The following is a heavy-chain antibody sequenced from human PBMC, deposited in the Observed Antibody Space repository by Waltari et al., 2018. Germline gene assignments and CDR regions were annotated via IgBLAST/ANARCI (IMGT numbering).Heavy chain of an antibody. J-gene: IGHJ5*02. Sequence: QVQLVQSGAESRKPGASVKVSCKASGSTFRNSGITRVRQAPGQGLEWMGWIRGYDGDTKYAREFEGRLTVTTDTSTNTANMELRSLRSDDTAVYYCARLYDASAYYNTYLDPWGQGALVTVSS. CDR3: ARLYDASAYYNTYLDP. V-gene: IGHV1-18*01. CDR1: GSTFRNSG. CDR2: IRGYDGDT. D-gene: IGHD3-22*01.